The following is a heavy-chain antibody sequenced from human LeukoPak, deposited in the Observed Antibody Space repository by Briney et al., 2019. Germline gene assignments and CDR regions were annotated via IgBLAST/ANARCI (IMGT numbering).Heavy chain of an antibody. CDR2: INPNSGGT. J-gene: IGHJ4*02. Sequence: ASVKVSCKASGYTFTSYYMHWVRQAPGQGLEWMGRINPNSGGTNYTQKFQGRVTMTRDTYISKDYMELSRLRSDDTAVYYCASRRAFCSGDTFDYWGQGTLVTVSS. V-gene: IGHV1-2*06. D-gene: IGHD3-3*01. CDR3: ASRRAFCSGDTFDY. CDR1: GYTFTSYY.